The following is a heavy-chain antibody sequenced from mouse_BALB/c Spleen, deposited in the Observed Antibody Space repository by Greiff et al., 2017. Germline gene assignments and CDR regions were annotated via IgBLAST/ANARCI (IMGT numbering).Heavy chain of an antibody. J-gene: IGHJ4*01. CDR2: ISYSGST. D-gene: IGHD2-1*01. CDR3: ARWRGNYAYAMDY. CDR1: GYSITSDYA. Sequence: EAQLVESGPGLVKPSQSLSLTCTVTGYSITSDYAWNWIRQFPGNKLEWMGYISYSGSTSYNPSLKSRISITRDTSKNQFFLQLNSVTTEDTATYYCARWRGNYAYAMDYWGQGTSVTVSS. V-gene: IGHV3-2*02.